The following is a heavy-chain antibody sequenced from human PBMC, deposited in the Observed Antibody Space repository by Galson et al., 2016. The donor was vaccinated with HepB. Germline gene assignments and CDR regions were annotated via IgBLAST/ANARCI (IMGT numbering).Heavy chain of an antibody. CDR2: IIPMFDAT. D-gene: IGHD4-17*01. CDR3: AQCSDRTDYGDYDNTDYYYGVDV. CDR1: GVAFNNYA. J-gene: IGHJ6*02. Sequence: SVKVSCKASGVAFNNYAFSWVRQAPGQGLEWMGGIIPMFDATKYAQKFQGRVTLTADESTSTAYMELTSLRSEDTAVHYCAQCSDRTDYGDYDNTDYYYGVDVWGRGTPVTVSS. V-gene: IGHV1-69*13.